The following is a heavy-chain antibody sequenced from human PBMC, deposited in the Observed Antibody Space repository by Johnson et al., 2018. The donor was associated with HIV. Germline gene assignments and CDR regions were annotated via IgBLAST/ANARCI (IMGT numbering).Heavy chain of an antibody. CDR1: GFIFSDYY. D-gene: IGHD5-24*01. CDR3: AKDVGDGYNRWGAFDF. Sequence: QVQLVESGGGLVKPGGSLRLSCAASGFIFSDYYMSWIRQAPGKGLEWVSYISSSGSTIYYADSVKGRFTISRDNAKNSLYLQMSSLRAEDAALYHCAKDVGDGYNRWGAFDFWGQGTMVTVSS. CDR2: ISSSGSTI. J-gene: IGHJ3*01. V-gene: IGHV3-11*04.